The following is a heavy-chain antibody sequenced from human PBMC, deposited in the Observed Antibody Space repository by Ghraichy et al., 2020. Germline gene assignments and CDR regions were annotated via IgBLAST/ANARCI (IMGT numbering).Heavy chain of an antibody. CDR1: GLTLSNVW. CDR3: ATEEITTSGVGDDY. CDR2: IRGITGGGTT. J-gene: IGHJ4*02. D-gene: IGHD3-3*01. Sequence: GGSLRLSCAASGLTLSNVWMNWVRQAPGKGLEWVGRIRGITGGGTTDYAAPVKGRFTISRDDSKNMLYLQMNSLKTEDTAVYFCATEEITTSGVGDDYWGQGTLVSVSS. V-gene: IGHV3-15*07.